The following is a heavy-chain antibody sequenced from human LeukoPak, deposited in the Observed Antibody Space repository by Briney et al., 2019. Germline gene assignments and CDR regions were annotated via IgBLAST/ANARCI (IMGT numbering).Heavy chain of an antibody. CDR1: GGSITNYY. CDR2: IYYSGST. D-gene: IGHD2-15*01. CDR3: ASTPGVAATLYYYYMDV. V-gene: IGHV4-59*01. Sequence: PSETLSLTCTVSGGSITNYYWSWIRQPPGKGLEWIGYIYYSGSTNYNPSLKSRVTISLDTSKSQFSLKLSSVTAADTAVYYCASTPGVAATLYYYYMDVWGKGTTVTVSS. J-gene: IGHJ6*03.